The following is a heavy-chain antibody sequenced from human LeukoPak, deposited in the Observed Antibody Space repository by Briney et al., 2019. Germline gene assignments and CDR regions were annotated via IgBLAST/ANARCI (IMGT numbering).Heavy chain of an antibody. Sequence: SETLSLTCTVSGGSISSGGYYWSWIRQPPGKGLEWIGYIYHSGSTYYNPSLKSRVTISVDRSKNQFSLKLSSVTAADTAVYYCARGYHDYFDYWGQGTLVTVSS. V-gene: IGHV4-30-2*01. CDR3: ARGYHDYFDY. CDR1: GGSISSGGYY. J-gene: IGHJ4*02. D-gene: IGHD2-15*01. CDR2: IYHSGST.